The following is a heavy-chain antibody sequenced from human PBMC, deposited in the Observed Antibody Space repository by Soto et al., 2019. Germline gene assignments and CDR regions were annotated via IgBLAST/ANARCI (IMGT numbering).Heavy chain of an antibody. J-gene: IGHJ5*02. CDR3: ARDMVTGFLEWLGNWFDP. CDR1: GGSISSSSYY. Sequence: PSETLSLTCTVSGGSISSSSYYWGWIRQPPGKGLEWIGSIYYSGSTYYNPSLKSRVTISVDTSKNQFSLKLSSVTAADTAVYYCARDMVTGFLEWLGNWFDPWGQGTLVTVSS. D-gene: IGHD3-3*01. CDR2: IYYSGST. V-gene: IGHV4-39*02.